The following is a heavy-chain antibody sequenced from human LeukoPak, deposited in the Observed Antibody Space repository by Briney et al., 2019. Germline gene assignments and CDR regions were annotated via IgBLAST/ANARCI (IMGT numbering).Heavy chain of an antibody. CDR2: ISGGGSAT. CDR1: RFTFSNYG. CDR3: AGGAGVYYYGMDV. Sequence: PGGSLRLSCAASRFTFSNYGLSWVRQAPGKGLEWVSAISGGGSATYYADSVKGRFTISRDNSKNTLFLQMNTLRADDTAVYYCAGGAGVYYYGMDVWGQGTSVTVSS. J-gene: IGHJ6*02. V-gene: IGHV3-23*01.